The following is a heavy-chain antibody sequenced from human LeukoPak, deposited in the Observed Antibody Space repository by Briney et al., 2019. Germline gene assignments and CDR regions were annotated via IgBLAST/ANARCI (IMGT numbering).Heavy chain of an antibody. J-gene: IGHJ5*02. CDR1: GYTFTGYC. Sequence: ASVKVSCKASGYTFTGYCIHWVRQAPGQGLEWMGWINPNSGGTNYAQRFQGRVTMTRDTSISTAYMELSRLRSDDTAVYYCARELGTTSIHWFDPWGRGTLVTVSS. CDR2: INPNSGGT. D-gene: IGHD2-2*01. CDR3: ARELGTTSIHWFDP. V-gene: IGHV1-2*02.